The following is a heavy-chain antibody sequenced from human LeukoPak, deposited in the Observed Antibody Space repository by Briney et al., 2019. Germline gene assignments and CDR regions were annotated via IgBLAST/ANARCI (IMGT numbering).Heavy chain of an antibody. J-gene: IGHJ6*02. V-gene: IGHV4-59*01. CDR1: GGSISGNY. CDR3: ARFGIDYDMDV. CDR2: IHYRGKA. D-gene: IGHD3-16*01. Sequence: SETLSLTCTVSGGSISGNYWTWTRQPPGKGLEWIGQIHYRGKADYNPSLRSRIIISVDTPKNQMFLRLSSVTAADTAVYYCARFGIDYDMDVWGQGTKVTVSS.